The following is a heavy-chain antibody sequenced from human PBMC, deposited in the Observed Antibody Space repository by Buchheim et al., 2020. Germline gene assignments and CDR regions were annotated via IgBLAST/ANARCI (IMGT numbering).Heavy chain of an antibody. CDR3: AKDSIPDY. CDR2: ISYDGSNK. Sequence: QVQLVESGGGVVQPGRSLRLSCAASGFTFSSYGMHWVRQAPGKGLEWVAVISYDGSNKYYADSVKGRFTISRDNSKNTLYLQMNSLRAEDTAVYYCAKDSIPDYWGQGTL. J-gene: IGHJ4*02. CDR1: GFTFSSYG. V-gene: IGHV3-30*18.